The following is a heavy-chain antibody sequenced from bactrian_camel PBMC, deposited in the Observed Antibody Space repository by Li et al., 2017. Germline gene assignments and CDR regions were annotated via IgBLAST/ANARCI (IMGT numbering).Heavy chain of an antibody. J-gene: IGHJ4*01. Sequence: HVQLVESGGGSAQAGGSLNLSCVYIDSSYCMGWFRQAPGKEREGVATIDAIDKKRYADSVTGRFTISRDGAKNVIVLQMGSLKPEDTGTYYCAADLVTDGPFLNDTEYYYWGRGTQVTVS. CDR3: AADLVTDGPFLNDTEYYY. CDR1: YIDSSYC. CDR2: IDAIDKK. D-gene: IGHD1*01. V-gene: IGHV3S53*01.